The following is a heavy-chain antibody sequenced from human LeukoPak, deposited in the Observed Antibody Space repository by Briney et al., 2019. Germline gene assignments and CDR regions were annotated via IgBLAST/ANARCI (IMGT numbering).Heavy chain of an antibody. CDR1: GFTFTGHW. V-gene: IGHV3-7*01. Sequence: GGSLRLSCAASGFTFTGHWMSWVRQAPGKGLEWVANIKEDGSEQNYVDSVKGRFTISRDNAKNSLYLQMNSLRAEDTAIYYCARGRKWLQPSDYWGQGTLVTVSS. CDR3: ARGRKWLQPSDY. J-gene: IGHJ4*02. CDR2: IKEDGSEQ. D-gene: IGHD5-24*01.